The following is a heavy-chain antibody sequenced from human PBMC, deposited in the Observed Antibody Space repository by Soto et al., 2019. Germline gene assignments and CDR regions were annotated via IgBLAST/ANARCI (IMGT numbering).Heavy chain of an antibody. CDR2: IYYSGST. Sequence: QLQLQESGPGLVKPSETLSLTCTVSGGSISSSSYYWGWIRQPPGKGLEWIGSIYYSGSTYYNPSLKSRVTISVDTSKNQFSLKLSSVTVADTAVYYCARRVPAAIVFDPWGQGTLVTVSS. D-gene: IGHD2-2*01. V-gene: IGHV4-39*01. CDR3: ARRVPAAIVFDP. J-gene: IGHJ5*02. CDR1: GGSISSSSYY.